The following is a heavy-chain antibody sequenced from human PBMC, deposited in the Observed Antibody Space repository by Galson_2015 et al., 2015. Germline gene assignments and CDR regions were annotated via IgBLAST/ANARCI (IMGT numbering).Heavy chain of an antibody. D-gene: IGHD2-15*01. Sequence: TLSLTCTVSGGSISSGGYYWSWIRQHPGKGLEWIGYIYYSGSTYYNPSLKSLVTISVDTSKNQFSLKLSSVTAADTAVYYCARAYCSGGSCYLNTVGAFDIWGQGTMVTVSS. J-gene: IGHJ3*02. CDR2: IYYSGST. CDR1: GGSISSGGYY. CDR3: ARAYCSGGSCYLNTVGAFDI. V-gene: IGHV4-31*01.